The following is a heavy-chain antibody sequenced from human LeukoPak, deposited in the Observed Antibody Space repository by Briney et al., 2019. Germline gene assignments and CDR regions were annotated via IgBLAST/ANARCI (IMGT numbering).Heavy chain of an antibody. CDR1: GGSISSGSYY. D-gene: IGHD2-2*02. J-gene: IGHJ3*02. CDR2: IYTSGST. V-gene: IGHV4-61*02. CDR3: ARDAYQLLYDAFDI. Sequence: SQTLSLTCTVSGGSISSGSYYWSWIRQPAGKGLEWIGRIYTSGSTNYNPPLKSRVTISVDTSKNQFSLKLSSVTAADTAVYYCARDAYQLLYDAFDIWGQGTMVTVSS.